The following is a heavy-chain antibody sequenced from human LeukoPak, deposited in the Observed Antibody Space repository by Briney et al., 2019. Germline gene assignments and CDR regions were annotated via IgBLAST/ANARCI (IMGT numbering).Heavy chain of an antibody. V-gene: IGHV4-34*01. J-gene: IGHJ1*01. D-gene: IGHD3-10*01. CDR3: ARDYRLTQIQD. CDR1: GGSFSGYY. CDR2: INHSGST. Sequence: PSETLSLTCAVYGGSFSGYYWSWIRQPPGKGLERIGEINHSGSTNYNPSLKSRVTISVDTSKNQFSLKLSSVTAADTAVYYCARDYRLTQIQDWGQGTLVTVSS.